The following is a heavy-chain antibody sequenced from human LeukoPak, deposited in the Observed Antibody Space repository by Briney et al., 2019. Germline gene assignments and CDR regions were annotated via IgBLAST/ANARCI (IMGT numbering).Heavy chain of an antibody. V-gene: IGHV4-59*12. D-gene: IGHD3-22*01. CDR1: GGSISTYD. CDR3: ARDRGVVSAFDI. CDR2: IYYSGST. Sequence: SETLFLTCTVSGGSISTYDWSWIRQPPGKGLEWIGSIYYSGSTYYNPSLKSRVTISVDTSKNQFSLKLSSVTAADTAVYYCARDRGVVSAFDIWGQGTMVTVSS. J-gene: IGHJ3*02.